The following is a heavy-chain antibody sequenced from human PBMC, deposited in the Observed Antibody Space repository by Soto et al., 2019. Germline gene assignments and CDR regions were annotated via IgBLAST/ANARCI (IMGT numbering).Heavy chain of an antibody. V-gene: IGHV4-31*03. D-gene: IGHD2-2*03. CDR2: IYYSGST. Sequence: QVQLQESGPGLVKPSQTLSLTCTVSGGSISSGGYYWSWIRQHPGKGLEWIGYIYYSGSTYYNPSLKSRVTLSVDTSKNQFPLKLSSVTAADTAVYYCARTGERWILGYYFDYWGQGTLVTVSS. J-gene: IGHJ4*02. CDR3: ARTGERWILGYYFDY. CDR1: GGSISSGGYY.